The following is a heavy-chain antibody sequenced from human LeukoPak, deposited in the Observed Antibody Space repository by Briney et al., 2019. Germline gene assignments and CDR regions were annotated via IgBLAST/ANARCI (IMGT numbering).Heavy chain of an antibody. CDR3: ARDPPQPGITAAGYFDL. D-gene: IGHD6-13*01. J-gene: IGHJ2*01. Sequence: SETLSLTCTVSGDSISSYSWSWIRQPPGKRLEWIGYVYYSGSTNYNPSLKSRVTISADTSKNQFSLKVRSVTAADTAVYYCARDPPQPGITAAGYFDLWGRGTLVTVSS. CDR1: GDSISSYS. CDR2: VYYSGST. V-gene: IGHV4-59*12.